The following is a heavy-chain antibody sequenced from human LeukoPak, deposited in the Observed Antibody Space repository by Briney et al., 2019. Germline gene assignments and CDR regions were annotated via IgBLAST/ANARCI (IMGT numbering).Heavy chain of an antibody. D-gene: IGHD2-2*01. Sequence: GRSLRLSCAASGFTFSSYGMHWVRQAPGKGLEWVAVISYDGSNKYYADSVKGRFTISRDNSKNTLYLQMNSLRAEDTAVYYCAKRGYCSSTSCYPLSDAFDIWGQGTMVTVSS. V-gene: IGHV3-30*18. CDR3: AKRGYCSSTSCYPLSDAFDI. J-gene: IGHJ3*02. CDR1: GFTFSSYG. CDR2: ISYDGSNK.